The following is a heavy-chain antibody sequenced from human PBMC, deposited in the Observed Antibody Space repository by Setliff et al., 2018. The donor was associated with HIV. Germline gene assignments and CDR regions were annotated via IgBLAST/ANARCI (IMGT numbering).Heavy chain of an antibody. J-gene: IGHJ6*02. D-gene: IGHD2-15*01. CDR2: INPNSGGT. Sequence: ASVKVSCKASGYTFRGCWMHWVRQAPGQGLEWMGWINPNSGGTNYAQKFQGRVTMTRDTSISTAYMELSRLRSDDTAVYYCARDLDIVVVVAATEYGMDVWGQGTTVTVSS. V-gene: IGHV1-2*02. CDR3: ARDLDIVVVVAATEYGMDV. CDR1: GYTFRGCW.